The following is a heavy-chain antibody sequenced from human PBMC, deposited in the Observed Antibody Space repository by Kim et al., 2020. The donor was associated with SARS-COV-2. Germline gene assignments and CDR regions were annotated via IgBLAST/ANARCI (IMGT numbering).Heavy chain of an antibody. J-gene: IGHJ4*02. CDR2: INHRGSI. CDR1: GGSFSSYY. CDR3: ARGPRGRISWYRLDY. V-gene: IGHV4-34*01. Sequence: SETLSLTCAVYGGSFSSYYWSWIRQPPGKGLEWIGEINHRGSINYNPSLKSRGIISLDTSKNQFSLKLSSVTAADTAMYYCARGPRGRISWYRLDYWGQGTLVTVSS. D-gene: IGHD6-13*01.